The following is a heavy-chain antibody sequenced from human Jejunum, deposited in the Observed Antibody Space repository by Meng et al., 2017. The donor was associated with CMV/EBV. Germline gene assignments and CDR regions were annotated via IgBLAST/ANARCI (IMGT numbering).Heavy chain of an antibody. Sequence: SCAASGFIFSGSYVSCVRQAPGKGLEWVSLIFTGGNTYYGDSVKGRFTMSRDNSKNTVYLQMESLRAEDTAVYYCARGGKQLVPFDTWGQGTLVTVS. D-gene: IGHD6-6*01. V-gene: IGHV3-53*01. CDR3: ARGGKQLVPFDT. J-gene: IGHJ4*02. CDR2: IFTGGNT. CDR1: GFIFSGSY.